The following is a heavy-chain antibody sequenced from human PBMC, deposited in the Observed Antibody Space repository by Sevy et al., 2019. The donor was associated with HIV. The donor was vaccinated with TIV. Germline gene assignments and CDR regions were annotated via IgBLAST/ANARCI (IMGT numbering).Heavy chain of an antibody. CDR1: GFTFGDYA. V-gene: IGHV3-49*03. CDR2: IRSKAYGGTT. D-gene: IGHD2-2*03. Sequence: GGSLRLSCTASGFTFGDYAMSWFRQAPGKGLEWVGFIRSKAYGGTTEYAASVKGRFTISRGYSKSIAYLQMNSLKTEDTAVYYCTRAGIGSGYCSSTSCSQDYWGQGTLVTVSS. J-gene: IGHJ4*02. CDR3: TRAGIGSGYCSSTSCSQDY.